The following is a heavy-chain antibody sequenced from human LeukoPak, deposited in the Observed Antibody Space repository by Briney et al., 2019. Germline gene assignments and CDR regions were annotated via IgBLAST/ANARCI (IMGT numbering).Heavy chain of an antibody. D-gene: IGHD2-8*01. CDR3: ARVPGCSNGVCKGYYFDY. Sequence: GGSLRLSCAASGFTVSSNYMTRVRQAPGKGLEWVSVIYSGGGTYYADSVKGRFTISRDSSKNMVYVQMNSLRAEDTAVYYCARVPGCSNGVCKGYYFDYWGQGTLVTVSS. CDR1: GFTVSSNY. V-gene: IGHV3-53*01. J-gene: IGHJ4*02. CDR2: IYSGGGT.